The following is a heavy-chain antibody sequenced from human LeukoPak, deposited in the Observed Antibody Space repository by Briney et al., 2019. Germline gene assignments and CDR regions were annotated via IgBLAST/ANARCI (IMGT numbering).Heavy chain of an antibody. Sequence: GASVKVSCKASGYTFTGHHMHWVRQAPGQGLEWMGWINPNSGGTSYAQKFQGRVTISVDTSKNQFSLKLSSVTAADTAVYYCARQGADCSSTSCPIYWFDPWGQGTLVTVSS. J-gene: IGHJ5*02. CDR2: INPNSGGT. CDR1: GYTFTGHH. V-gene: IGHV1-2*02. CDR3: ARQGADCSSTSCPIYWFDP. D-gene: IGHD2-2*01.